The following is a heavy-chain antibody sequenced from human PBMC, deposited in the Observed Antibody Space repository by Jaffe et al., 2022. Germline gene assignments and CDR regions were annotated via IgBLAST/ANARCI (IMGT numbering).Heavy chain of an antibody. CDR1: GFTFSTYG. V-gene: IGHV3-30*02. CDR3: AKGLSAYSSGPPNG. CDR2: IRDDGSSK. J-gene: IGHJ4*02. D-gene: IGHD6-19*01. Sequence: QVQLVESGGGVVQPGGSLRLSCAASGFTFSTYGMHWVRQAPGKGLEWVAFIRDDGSSKYHADSVRGRFTISRDNSKNTLYLQMNSLRAEDTAVYYCAKGLSAYSSGPPNGWGQGTLVTVSS.